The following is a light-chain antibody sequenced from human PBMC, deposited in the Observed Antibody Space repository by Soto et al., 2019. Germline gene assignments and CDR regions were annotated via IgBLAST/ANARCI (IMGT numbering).Light chain of an antibody. Sequence: DIQMTQSPSSLSASVGDRVTITCRASQSITTYLNWYRQKPGKAPKLLIYAASSLQSGVPSRFSGSGSETEFNLSISSLQPEDFATYFCQQINSAPLTFGGGTKVEIK. V-gene: IGKV1-39*01. CDR2: AAS. CDR3: QQINSAPLT. CDR1: QSITTY. J-gene: IGKJ4*01.